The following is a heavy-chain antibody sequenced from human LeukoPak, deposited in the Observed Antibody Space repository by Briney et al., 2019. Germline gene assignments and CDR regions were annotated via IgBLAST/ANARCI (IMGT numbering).Heavy chain of an antibody. Sequence: PGGSLRLSCEASGFTFSSYWMNWVRQAPGKGLEWVAYIKQDGSEKYYVDSVKGRFTISRDNARNSLYLQMNSLRAEDTAVYYCARGVYYDYVWGSYRQNHFDYWGQGTLVTVSS. CDR2: IKQDGSEK. CDR1: GFTFSSYW. J-gene: IGHJ4*02. CDR3: ARGVYYDYVWGSYRQNHFDY. D-gene: IGHD3-16*02. V-gene: IGHV3-7*01.